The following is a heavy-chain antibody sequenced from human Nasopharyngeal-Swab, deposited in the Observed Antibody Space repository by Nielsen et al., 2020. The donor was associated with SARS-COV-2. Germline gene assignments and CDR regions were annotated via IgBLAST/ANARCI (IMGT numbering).Heavy chain of an antibody. Sequence: SETLSLTCTVSGDSISRSDDYWGWIRQTPGKGLEWIVSTYRSGSGSAYYNPSLKSPVTISIVPSKNLFSLNLKSVTAADTAVYYCARIIRRRGWYSHVDYWGQGTPVTVSS. CDR3: ARIIRRRGWYSHVDY. CDR1: GDSISRSDDY. V-gene: IGHV4-39*07. CDR2: TYRSGSGSA. D-gene: IGHD6-19*01. J-gene: IGHJ4*02.